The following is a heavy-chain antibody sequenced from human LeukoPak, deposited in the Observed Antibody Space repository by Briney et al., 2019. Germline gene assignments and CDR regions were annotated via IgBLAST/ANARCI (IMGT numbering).Heavy chain of an antibody. V-gene: IGHV3-64D*06. CDR3: VKDGSGSYYTYYFGY. CDR2: ISSNGGST. Sequence: PGGSLRLSCSASGFTFSRYAMHWVRQAPGKGLEYVSAISSNGGSTYYADSVKGRFTISRDNSKNTLYLQMSSLRAGDTAVYYCVKDGSGSYYTYYFGYWGQGTLVTVSS. J-gene: IGHJ4*02. CDR1: GFTFSRYA. D-gene: IGHD3-10*01.